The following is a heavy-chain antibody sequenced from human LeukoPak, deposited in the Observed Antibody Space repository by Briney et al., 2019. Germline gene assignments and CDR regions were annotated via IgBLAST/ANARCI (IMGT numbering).Heavy chain of an antibody. CDR3: ASGEVADLDY. J-gene: IGHJ4*02. CDR2: ISAYNGNT. Sequence: ASVKVSFKASGYTFTSYGISGVGQAPGQGREWMGLISAYNGNTNYAQKLQGRVTMTTDTSTSKAYMELRSLRSDDTAVYYCASGEVADLDYWGQGTLVTVSS. V-gene: IGHV1-18*01. CDR1: GYTFTSYG.